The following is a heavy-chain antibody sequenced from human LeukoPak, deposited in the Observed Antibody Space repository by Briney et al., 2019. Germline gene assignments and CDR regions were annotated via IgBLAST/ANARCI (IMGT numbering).Heavy chain of an antibody. J-gene: IGHJ4*02. CDR3: ATLPAGARPDY. Sequence: GGSLRLSCAASGFIFSSSWMRWVRQAPGKGLEWVANIKPDGSVIDYVDSVKGRFTISRDNAKNSSYLQMNGLRGEDTAVYYCATLPAGARPDYWGQGTLVTVSS. D-gene: IGHD3-10*01. CDR2: IKPDGSVI. CDR1: GFIFSSSW. V-gene: IGHV3-7*02.